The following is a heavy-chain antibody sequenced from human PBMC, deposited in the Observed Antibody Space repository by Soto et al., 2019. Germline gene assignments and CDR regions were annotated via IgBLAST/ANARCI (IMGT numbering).Heavy chain of an antibody. J-gene: IGHJ4*02. CDR1: GGTFSTYA. V-gene: IGHV1-69*12. CDR2: IIPMFGTA. D-gene: IGHD5-18*01. CDR3: ASGIQLWLRRINNGYSG. Sequence: QVQLVQSGAEVKKPESSVKVSCKAPGGTFSTYAISWVRQAPGQGLEWMGGIIPMFGTANYAQRFQDRVTMTAEESTNTVYMELSRLRSEDTAVYFCASGIQLWLRRINNGYSGWGQGTLVTVSS.